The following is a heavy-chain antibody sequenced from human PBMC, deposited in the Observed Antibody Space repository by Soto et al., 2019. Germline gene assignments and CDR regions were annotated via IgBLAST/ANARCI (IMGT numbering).Heavy chain of an antibody. V-gene: IGHV1-3*01. CDR1: GYTFTSYA. CDR2: INAGNGNT. CDR3: ARSPEIVYIDGLAVEY. Sequence: QVQLVQSGAEVKKPGASVKVSCKASGYTFTSYAMHLVRQAPGQRLEWMGWINAGNGNTKYSQKFQGRVTITRDTSARTAYMELSSLRSEDTAVYYCARSPEIVYIDGLAVEYWGQGTLVTVSS. J-gene: IGHJ4*02. D-gene: IGHD5-18*01.